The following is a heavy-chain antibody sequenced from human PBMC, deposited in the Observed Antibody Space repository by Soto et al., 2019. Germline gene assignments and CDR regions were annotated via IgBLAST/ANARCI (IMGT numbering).Heavy chain of an antibody. CDR3: AKASDYDFWSGYSSTDRYYYYGMDV. J-gene: IGHJ6*02. V-gene: IGHV3-23*01. Sequence: GGSLRLSCAASGFTFSSYAMSWVRQAPGKGLEWVSAISGSGGSTYYADSVKGRFTISRDNSKNTLYLQMNSLRAEDTAVYYCAKASDYDFWSGYSSTDRYYYYGMDVWGQGTTVTVSS. CDR1: GFTFSSYA. CDR2: ISGSGGST. D-gene: IGHD3-3*01.